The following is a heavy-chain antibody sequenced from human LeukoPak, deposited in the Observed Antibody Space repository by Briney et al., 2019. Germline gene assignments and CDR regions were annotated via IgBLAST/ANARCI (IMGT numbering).Heavy chain of an antibody. CDR2: IYYSGST. CDR1: GGSISSYY. V-gene: IGHV4-59*01. D-gene: IGHD3-10*01. J-gene: IGHJ2*01. Sequence: TSSETLSLTCTVSGGSISSYYWSWIRQPPGKGLEWIGYIYYSGSTNYNPSLKSRVTISVDTSKNQFSLKLSSVTAAETAVYYCARDRVEVRGPKVYPDWYFDLWGRGTLVTVSS. CDR3: ARDRVEVRGPKVYPDWYFDL.